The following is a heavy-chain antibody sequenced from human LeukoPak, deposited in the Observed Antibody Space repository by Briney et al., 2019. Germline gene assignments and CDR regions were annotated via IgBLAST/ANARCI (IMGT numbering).Heavy chain of an antibody. CDR1: GFTFSSYT. CDR2: LSGSSITT. D-gene: IGHD6-19*01. J-gene: IGHJ4*02. CDR3: AKGEYSSGWSSLDY. Sequence: PGGSLRLSCAASGFTFSSYTMSWVRQAPGKGLEWVSGLSGSSITTYYADSVKGRFTISRDNSKNTLYLQMNSLRAEDTAVYYCAKGEYSSGWSSLDYWGQGTLVTVSS. V-gene: IGHV3-23*01.